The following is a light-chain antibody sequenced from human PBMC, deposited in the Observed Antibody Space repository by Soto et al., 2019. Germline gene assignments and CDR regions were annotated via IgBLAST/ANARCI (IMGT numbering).Light chain of an antibody. CDR3: QNYNSAPIT. V-gene: IGKV1-27*01. CDR1: QDISNY. CDR2: AAS. Sequence: DIQMTQSPSSLSASVGDRVTITCRASQDISNYLAWYQQKPGEVPKFLIYAASALQSGVPSRFSGSGSGTDFTLTISSLQPEDVAIYYCQNYNSAPITFGGGTKVDIK. J-gene: IGKJ4*01.